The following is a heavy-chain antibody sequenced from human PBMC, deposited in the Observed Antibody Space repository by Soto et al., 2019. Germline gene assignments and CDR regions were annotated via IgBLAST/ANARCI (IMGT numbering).Heavy chain of an antibody. CDR3: ARYRREAVAGYTLDN. J-gene: IGHJ4*02. Sequence: SETLSLTCTVSGGSISSNYWTWMRQPPGKGLEWIGYVYNSGSTNYNPSLKSRVTISEDTSKSQFSLKVNSMTAADTAVYYCARYRREAVAGYTLDNWGQGILVTVSS. CDR1: GGSISSNY. D-gene: IGHD6-13*01. V-gene: IGHV4-59*01. CDR2: VYNSGST.